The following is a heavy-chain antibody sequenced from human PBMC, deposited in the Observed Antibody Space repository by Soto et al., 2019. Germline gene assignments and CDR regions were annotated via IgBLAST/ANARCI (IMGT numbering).Heavy chain of an antibody. D-gene: IGHD2-2*01. CDR3: ARDSDCHSTSCFFPPHV. V-gene: IGHV3-21*06. J-gene: IGHJ6*02. CDR2: ISGGGSYI. CDR1: GFTFSDEN. Sequence: GGSLRLSCSASGFTFSDENMSWVRQVPGKGLEWVSGISGGGSYIFYADSVQGRFSISRDNPKNSLFLEMNSLRVEDTAVYYCARDSDCHSTSCFFPPHVWGQGATVTVSS.